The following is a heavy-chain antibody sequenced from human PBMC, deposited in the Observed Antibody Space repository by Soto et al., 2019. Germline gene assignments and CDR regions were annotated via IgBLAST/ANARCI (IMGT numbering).Heavy chain of an antibody. CDR2: IYYSGST. CDR3: ASNLFYGSGTYYFDY. V-gene: IGHV4-30-4*01. J-gene: IGHJ4*02. D-gene: IGHD3-10*01. Sequence: QVQLQESGPGLVKPSQTLSLTCTVSGGSISSGDYYWSWIRQPSGKGLEWIGYIYYSGSTYYNPSLKSRVTISVDTSKNQFSLKLSSMTAADTAVYYCASNLFYGSGTYYFDYWGQGTLVTVSS. CDR1: GGSISSGDYY.